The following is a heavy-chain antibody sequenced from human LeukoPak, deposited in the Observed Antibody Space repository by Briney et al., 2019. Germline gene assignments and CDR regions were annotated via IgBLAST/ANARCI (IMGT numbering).Heavy chain of an antibody. V-gene: IGHV4-4*09. CDR3: ARQVSYCSSTSCYTWWFDP. J-gene: IGHJ5*02. D-gene: IGHD2-2*02. CDR2: IYTSGST. Sequence: SETLSLTCTVSGGSISSYYWSWIRQPPGKGLEWIGYIYTSGSTNYNPSLKSRVTISVDTFKNQFSLKLSSVTAADTAVYYCARQVSYCSSTSCYTWWFDPWGQGTLVTVSS. CDR1: GGSISSYY.